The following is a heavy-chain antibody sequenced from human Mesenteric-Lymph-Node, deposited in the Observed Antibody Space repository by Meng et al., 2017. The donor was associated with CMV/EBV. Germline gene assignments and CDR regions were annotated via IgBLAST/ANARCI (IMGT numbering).Heavy chain of an antibody. D-gene: IGHD2-15*01. J-gene: IGHJ5*02. CDR3: ARYCSGAACHLGRFDP. CDR1: GGSISSANW. V-gene: IGHV4-4*02. CDR2: IYHSGTT. Sequence: SGGSISSANWWTWVRQTPEKRLEWIGEIYHSGTTNYNPSLKSRVAMSVDKSKNQFSLELNSVTAADTAVYYCARYCSGAACHLGRFDPWGQGTLVTVSS.